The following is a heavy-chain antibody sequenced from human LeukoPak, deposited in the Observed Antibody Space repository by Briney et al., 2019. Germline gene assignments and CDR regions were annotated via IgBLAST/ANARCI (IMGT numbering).Heavy chain of an antibody. CDR1: GFTFSSYS. V-gene: IGHV3-21*01. D-gene: IGHD3/OR15-3a*01. CDR3: AKNDYGTDSDFYYMDF. CDR2: ISSSSSYI. J-gene: IGHJ6*03. Sequence: GGSLRLSCAASGFTFSSYSMNWVRQAPGKGLEWVSSISSSSSYIYYADSVKGRFTISRDNAKNSLYLQMNSLRAEDTAVYYCAKNDYGTDSDFYYMDFWGKGIKVTVSS.